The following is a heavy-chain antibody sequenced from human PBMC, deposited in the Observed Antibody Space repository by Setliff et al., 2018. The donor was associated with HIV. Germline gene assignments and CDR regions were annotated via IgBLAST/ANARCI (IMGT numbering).Heavy chain of an antibody. D-gene: IGHD3-10*01. CDR1: GYSFTFYG. CDR2: VSVHNGNT. V-gene: IGHV1-18*04. Sequence: ASVKVSCKASGYSFTFYGLHWVRQAPGQGLEWMGWVSVHNGNTKYAENFQDRLTLTTDASTGTGFMELRGLRSDDTAVYYGATPGVGAGAFDIWGRGTMVTVSS. J-gene: IGHJ3*02. CDR3: ATPGVGAGAFDI.